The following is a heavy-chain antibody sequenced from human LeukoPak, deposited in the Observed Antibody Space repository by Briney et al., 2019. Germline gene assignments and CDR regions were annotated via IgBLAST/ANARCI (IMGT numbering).Heavy chain of an antibody. V-gene: IGHV3-64D*09. D-gene: IGHD6-19*01. CDR3: VKSPHASSSYFGY. J-gene: IGHJ4*02. CDR1: GFPFSSFA. CDR2: INSNGDIT. Sequence: SGGSLRLSCSASGFPFSSFAMHWVRQAPGKGLEYVSAINSNGDITDYADSVKGRFTISRDSYKNTLYLHMSSLRAEDTAVYYCVKSPHASSSYFGYWGQGTLVTVSS.